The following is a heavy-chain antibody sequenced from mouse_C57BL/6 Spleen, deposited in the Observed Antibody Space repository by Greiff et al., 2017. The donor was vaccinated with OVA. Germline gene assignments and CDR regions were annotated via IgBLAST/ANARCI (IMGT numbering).Heavy chain of an antibody. CDR3: TRTASGDYYAMDY. Sequence: EVQLQQSGTVLARPGASVKMSCKTSGYTFTSYWMHWVKQRPGQGLEWIGAIYPGNSDTSYNQKFKGKAKLTAVTSASTAYMELSSLTNEDSAVYYCTRTASGDYYAMDYWGQGTSVTVSS. CDR2: IYPGNSDT. J-gene: IGHJ4*01. V-gene: IGHV1-5*01. D-gene: IGHD6-2*01. CDR1: GYTFTSYW.